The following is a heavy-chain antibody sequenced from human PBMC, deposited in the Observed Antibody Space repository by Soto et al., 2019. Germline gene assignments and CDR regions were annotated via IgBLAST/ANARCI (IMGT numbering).Heavy chain of an antibody. CDR2: IYYSGST. CDR1: GGSISSYY. V-gene: IGHV4-59*08. D-gene: IGHD2-2*01. Sequence: QVQLQESGPGLVKPSETLSLTCTVSGGSISSYYWSWIRQPPGKGLEWIGYIYYSGSTNYNPSLKRRFTTSVDTAQHQFSLNLSSVTSADTAVYYCARLEGYCSSTRCFDNWFDPWGQGTLVTVSS. J-gene: IGHJ5*02. CDR3: ARLEGYCSSTRCFDNWFDP.